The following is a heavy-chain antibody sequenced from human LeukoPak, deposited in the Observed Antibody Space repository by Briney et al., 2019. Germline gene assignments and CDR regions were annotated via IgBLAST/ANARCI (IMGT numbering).Heavy chain of an antibody. CDR1: GFTFSSYW. V-gene: IGHV3-74*01. D-gene: IGHD3-3*01. CDR3: AREQYDFWSGYGVPDAFDI. CDR2: INTDGSST. Sequence: GGSLRLSCAASGFTFSSYWMHWVRQAAGKGLVWVSRINTDGSSTSYADSVKGRFTISRDNAKNTLYLQMNSLRAEDTAVYYCAREQYDFWSGYGVPDAFDIWGQGTMVTVSS. J-gene: IGHJ3*02.